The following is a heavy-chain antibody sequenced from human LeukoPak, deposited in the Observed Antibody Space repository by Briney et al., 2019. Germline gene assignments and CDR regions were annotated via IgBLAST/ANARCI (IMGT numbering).Heavy chain of an antibody. V-gene: IGHV5-51*01. J-gene: IGHJ4*02. Sequence: GESLKISCEGSGYSFSNYWIGWVRQMPGKGLEWMGIIYPGDYETRYSPSFQGLVTISVDKSISAAYLQWSSLKASDTAMYYCAIPPGYCGNDCSFDHWGQGTLVTVSS. D-gene: IGHD2-21*02. CDR1: GYSFSNYW. CDR3: AIPPGYCGNDCSFDH. CDR2: IYPGDYET.